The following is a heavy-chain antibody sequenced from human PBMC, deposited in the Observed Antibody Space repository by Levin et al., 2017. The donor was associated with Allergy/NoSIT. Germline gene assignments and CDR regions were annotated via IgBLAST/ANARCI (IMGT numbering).Heavy chain of an antibody. D-gene: IGHD2-2*01. V-gene: IGHV3-13*01. Sequence: LGESLKISCVASGFTFRSYDMHWVRQVPGEGLEWVSAIGTAGDTYYSGSVKGRFTISRENAKNSLYLQMNSLRPEDTAVYYCARAAAASGFYHYAIDVWGQGTTVTVS. CDR1: GFTFRSYD. CDR2: IGTAGDT. CDR3: ARAAAASGFYHYAIDV. J-gene: IGHJ6*02.